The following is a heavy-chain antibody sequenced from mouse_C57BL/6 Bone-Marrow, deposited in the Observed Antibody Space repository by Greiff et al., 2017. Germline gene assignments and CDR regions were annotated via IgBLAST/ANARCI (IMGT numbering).Heavy chain of an antibody. V-gene: IGHV14-2*01. CDR3: ARFSPSYGSSYGWYFDV. D-gene: IGHD1-1*01. CDR2: IDPEDGET. Sequence: VQLQQSGAELVKPGASVKLSCTASGFNIKDYYMHWVKQRTEQGMEWIGRIDPEDGETKYAPNFQGKATITADTSSNTAYLQLSSLTAEDTAVYYCARFSPSYGSSYGWYFDVWGTGTTVTVSS. CDR1: GFNIKDYY. J-gene: IGHJ1*03.